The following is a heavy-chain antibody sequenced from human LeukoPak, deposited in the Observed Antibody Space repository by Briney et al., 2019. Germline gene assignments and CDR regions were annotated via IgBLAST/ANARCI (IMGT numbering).Heavy chain of an antibody. Sequence: GGSLRLSCAASGFTFSSYAMHWVRQAPGKGLEWVAVISYDGSNKYYADSVKGRFTISRDNAKNTLYLQMNSLRAEDTAVYYCALEDILTGYSLDYWGQGTLVTVSS. CDR1: GFTFSSYA. D-gene: IGHD3-9*01. CDR3: ALEDILTGYSLDY. V-gene: IGHV3-30*04. J-gene: IGHJ4*02. CDR2: ISYDGSNK.